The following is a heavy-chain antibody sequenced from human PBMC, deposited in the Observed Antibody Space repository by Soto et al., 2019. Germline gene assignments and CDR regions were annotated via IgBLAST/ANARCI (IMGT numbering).Heavy chain of an antibody. Sequence: GGSLRLSCAASGFTFSSYGMHWVRQAPGKGLEWVAVISYDGSNKYYADSVKGRFTISRDNSKNTLYLQMNSLRAEDTAVYYCAKSQPSIVLMVYARYYYYYYGMDVWGQGTTVTVSS. V-gene: IGHV3-30*18. CDR3: AKSQPSIVLMVYARYYYYYYGMDV. CDR2: ISYDGSNK. D-gene: IGHD2-8*01. J-gene: IGHJ6*02. CDR1: GFTFSSYG.